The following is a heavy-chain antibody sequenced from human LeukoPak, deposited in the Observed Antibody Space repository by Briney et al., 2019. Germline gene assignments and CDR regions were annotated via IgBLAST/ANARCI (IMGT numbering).Heavy chain of an antibody. J-gene: IGHJ5*02. Sequence: SETLSLTCTVSGYSISSGYYWGWIRQPPGKGLEWIGSIYHSGSTYYNPSLKSRVTISVDTSKNQFSLKLSSVTAADTAVYYCARLIRRFGVFNWFDPWGQGTLVTVSS. D-gene: IGHD3-10*01. V-gene: IGHV4-38-2*02. CDR1: GYSISSGYY. CDR2: IYHSGST. CDR3: ARLIRRFGVFNWFDP.